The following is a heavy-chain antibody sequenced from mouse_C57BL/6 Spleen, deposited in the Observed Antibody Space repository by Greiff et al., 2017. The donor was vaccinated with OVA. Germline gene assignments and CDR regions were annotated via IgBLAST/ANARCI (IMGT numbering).Heavy chain of an antibody. CDR2: ILPSDSDT. Sequence: VQLQQPGAELVKPGASVTVSCKASGYTFTSYWMHWVKQRPGQGLEWIGRILPSDSDTNYNQQFKGKATLTEDKSSSTASIQLSSLTHADSAVYYGAIYYEYDGGWFAYWGQGTLVTVSA. J-gene: IGHJ3*01. CDR3: AIYYEYDGGWFAY. CDR1: GYTFTSYW. V-gene: IGHV1-74*01. D-gene: IGHD2-4*01.